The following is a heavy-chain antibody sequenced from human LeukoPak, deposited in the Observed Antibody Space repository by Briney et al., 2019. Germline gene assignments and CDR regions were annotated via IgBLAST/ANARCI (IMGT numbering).Heavy chain of an antibody. CDR2: ISGSGGST. CDR3: AAPLSMVRGARYYYGLDV. D-gene: IGHD3-10*01. V-gene: IGHV3-23*01. Sequence: GGSLRLSCAASGFTFSSYAMSWVCQAPGKGLEWVSAISGSGGSTYYADSVKGRFTISRDNSKNTLYLQMNSLRAEDTAVYYCAAPLSMVRGARYYYGLDVWGQGTTVTVSS. J-gene: IGHJ6*02. CDR1: GFTFSSYA.